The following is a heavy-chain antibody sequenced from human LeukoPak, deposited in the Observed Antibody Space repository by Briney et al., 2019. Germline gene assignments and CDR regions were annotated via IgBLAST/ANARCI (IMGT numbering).Heavy chain of an antibody. CDR3: ARANIAATHRNLYFDY. J-gene: IGHJ4*02. CDR1: GFTFSSYA. CDR2: ISGSGGST. D-gene: IGHD6-6*01. Sequence: GGSLRLSCAASGFTFSSYAMSWVRQAPGKGLEWVSSISGSGGSTYYADSVKGRFTISRDNSKNTLYLQMNSLRAEDTAVYYCARANIAATHRNLYFDYWGQGTLVTVSS. V-gene: IGHV3-23*01.